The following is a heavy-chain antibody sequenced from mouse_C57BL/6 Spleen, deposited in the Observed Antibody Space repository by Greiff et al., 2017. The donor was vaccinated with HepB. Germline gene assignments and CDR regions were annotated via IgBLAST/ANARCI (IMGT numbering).Heavy chain of an antibody. D-gene: IGHD2-4*01. J-gene: IGHJ4*01. V-gene: IGHV1-26*01. Sequence: QLQQSGPELVKPGASVKISCKASGYTFTDYYMNWVKQSHGKSLEWIGDINPNNGGTSYNQKFKGKATLTVDKSSSTAYMELRSLTSEDSAVYYCARWGLGEAMDYWGQGTAVTVSS. CDR3: ARWGLGEAMDY. CDR1: GYTFTDYY. CDR2: INPNNGGT.